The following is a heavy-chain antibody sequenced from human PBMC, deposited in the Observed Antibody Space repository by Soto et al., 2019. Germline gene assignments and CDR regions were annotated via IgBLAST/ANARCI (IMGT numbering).Heavy chain of an antibody. CDR2: ISYDGSLK. J-gene: IGHJ4*02. D-gene: IGHD2-8*02. CDR1: GFLLSSHD. Sequence: QVQLVESGGGVVQPGRSLRLSCAASGFLLSSHDMHWVRQAPGKGLEWVAVISYDGSLKYYADSVKGRFTISRDNSENTLYLQMNSLRGEDTAVYSCAKVWWTHSWVDFWGQGTLVTVSS. CDR3: AKVWWTHSWVDF. V-gene: IGHV3-30*18.